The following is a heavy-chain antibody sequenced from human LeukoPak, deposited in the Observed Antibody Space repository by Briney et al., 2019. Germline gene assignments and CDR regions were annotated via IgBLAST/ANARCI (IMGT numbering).Heavy chain of an antibody. CDR2: IHYSGST. CDR1: GFTFSDYY. Sequence: GSLRLSCAASGFTFSDYYMSWIRQPPGKGLEWIGYIHYSGSTNYNPSLKSRVTISVDTSKNQFSLKLSSVTAADTAVYYCARHEEGYDTYDAFDIWGQGTMVTVSS. J-gene: IGHJ3*02. CDR3: ARHEEGYDTYDAFDI. D-gene: IGHD5-12*01. V-gene: IGHV4-59*08.